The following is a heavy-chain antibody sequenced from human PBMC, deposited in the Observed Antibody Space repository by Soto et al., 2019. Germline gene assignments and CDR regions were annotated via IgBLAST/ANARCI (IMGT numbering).Heavy chain of an antibody. CDR2: ISSSSSTI. V-gene: IGHV3-48*01. CDR1: GFTFSSYS. J-gene: IGHJ3*02. CDR3: AREAVAGTDAFDI. D-gene: IGHD6-19*01. Sequence: HPGGSLRLSCAASGFTFSSYSMNWARQAPGKGLEWVSYISSSSSTIYYADSVKGRFTISRDNAKNSLYLQMNSLRAEDTAVYYCAREAVAGTDAFDIWGQGTMVTVSS.